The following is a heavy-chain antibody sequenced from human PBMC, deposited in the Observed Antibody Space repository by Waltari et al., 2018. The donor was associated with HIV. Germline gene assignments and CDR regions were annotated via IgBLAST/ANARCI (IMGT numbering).Heavy chain of an antibody. D-gene: IGHD3-22*01. CDR2: IYYSGST. V-gene: IGHV4-59*01. CDR3: ARDPYYYDSSGDGMDV. Sequence: QVQLQESGPGLVKPSETLSLTCTVSGGSISSYYWSWIRQPPGKGLEWIGYIYYSGSTNYNPSLKSRVTISVDTSKNQFSLKLSSVTAADTAVYYCARDPYYYDSSGDGMDVWGQGTTVTVSS. J-gene: IGHJ6*02. CDR1: GGSISSYY.